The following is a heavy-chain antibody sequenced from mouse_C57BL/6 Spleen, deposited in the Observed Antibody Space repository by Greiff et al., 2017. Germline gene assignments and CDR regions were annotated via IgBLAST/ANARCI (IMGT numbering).Heavy chain of an antibody. CDR1: GYTFTSYW. V-gene: IGHV1-69*01. CDR2: IDPSDSYT. CDR3: ARLKGDY. J-gene: IGHJ4*01. Sequence: QVQLQQPGAELVMPGASVKLSCKASGYTFTSYWMHWVKQRPGQGLEWIGEIDPSDSYTNYNQKFKGKSTLPVDKSSSTAYMQLSSLTSEDSAVYYCARLKGDYWGQGTSVTVSS.